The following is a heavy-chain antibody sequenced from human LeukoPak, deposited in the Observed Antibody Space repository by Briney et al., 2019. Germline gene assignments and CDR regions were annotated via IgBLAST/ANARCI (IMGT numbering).Heavy chain of an antibody. Sequence: GRSLRLSCAASGVTFSSYAMHWVHQAPGKGLEWVAVISYDGSNKYYADSVKGRFTISRDNSKNTLYLQMNSLRAEDTAVYYCARDSEMVYAFYYYGMDVWGQGTTVTVSS. CDR1: GVTFSSYA. CDR2: ISYDGSNK. V-gene: IGHV3-30-3*01. D-gene: IGHD2-8*01. CDR3: ARDSEMVYAFYYYGMDV. J-gene: IGHJ6*02.